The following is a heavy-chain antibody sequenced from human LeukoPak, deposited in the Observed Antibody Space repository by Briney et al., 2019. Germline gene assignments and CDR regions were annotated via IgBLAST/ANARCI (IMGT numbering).Heavy chain of an antibody. V-gene: IGHV4-4*02. D-gene: IGHD2-8*01. CDR1: GGSISSSNW. CDR2: IYHSGST. J-gene: IGHJ4*02. CDR3: ARVGVDGGRAVSTYFDY. Sequence: SGTLSLTCAVSGGSISSSNWWSWVRQPPGKGLEWIGEIYHSGSTNYNPSLKSRVTISVDKSKNQFSLKLSSVTAADTAVCYCARVGVDGGRAVSTYFDYWGQGTLVTVSS.